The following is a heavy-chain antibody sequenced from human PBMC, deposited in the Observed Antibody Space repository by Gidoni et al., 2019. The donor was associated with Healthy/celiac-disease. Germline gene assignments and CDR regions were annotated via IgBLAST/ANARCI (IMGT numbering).Heavy chain of an antibody. CDR1: GFTFHDYA. J-gene: IGHJ6*02. CDR3: AKSILPGRRDYYYYYGMDV. Sequence: EVQLVESGGVVVQPGGSLRLSCAASGFTFHDYAMHWVRQAPGKGLEWVSLISWDGGSTYYADSVKGRFTISRDNSKNSLYLQMNSLRAEDTALYYCAKSILPGRRDYYYYYGMDVWGQGTTVTVSS. V-gene: IGHV3-43D*03. D-gene: IGHD2-21*01. CDR2: ISWDGGST.